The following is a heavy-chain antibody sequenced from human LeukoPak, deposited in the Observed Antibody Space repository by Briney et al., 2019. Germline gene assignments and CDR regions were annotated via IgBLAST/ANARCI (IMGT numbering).Heavy chain of an antibody. CDR2: IFYNGGT. CDR1: GGSISSGGYY. D-gene: IGHD4-17*01. V-gene: IGHV4-31*03. J-gene: IGHJ4*02. CDR3: ARAYDFGDSGNYFDY. Sequence: SETLSLTCTVSGGSISSGGYYWSWIRQHPGKGLEWIGYIFYNGGTHYNPSLKSRITISVDTSKNQFSLKLSSVTAADTAVYYCARAYDFGDSGNYFDYWGQGTLVTVSS.